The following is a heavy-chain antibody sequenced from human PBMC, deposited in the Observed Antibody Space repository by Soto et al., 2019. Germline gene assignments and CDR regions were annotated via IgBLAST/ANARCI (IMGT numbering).Heavy chain of an antibody. V-gene: IGHV3-30*18. CDR3: AKDWEEGGYKHGFYYYYGMDV. CDR1: GFMFNKYA. D-gene: IGHD1-1*01. J-gene: IGHJ6*02. CDR2: ISYDGSYK. Sequence: QVQLVESGGGVVQPGRSLRLSCVGSGFMFNKYALHWVRQAPGKGLEWVAVISYDGSYKYYANSVRGRFTISREDSKNTVHLEMNSLRPKDTAVHFCAKDWEEGGYKHGFYYYYGMDVWGQGTTVTGSS.